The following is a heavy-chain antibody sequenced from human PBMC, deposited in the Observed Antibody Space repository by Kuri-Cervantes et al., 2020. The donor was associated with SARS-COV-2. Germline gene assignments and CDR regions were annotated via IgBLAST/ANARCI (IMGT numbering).Heavy chain of an antibody. Sequence: LSLTCAASGFTFSSYSMNWVRQAPGKGLEWVSVIYSGGSTYYADSVKGRFTISRHNSKNTLYLQMNSLRAEDTAVYYCARGSSSWYLGGMDVWGQGTTVTVSS. CDR1: GFTFSSYS. CDR2: IYSGGST. D-gene: IGHD6-13*01. V-gene: IGHV3-66*01. J-gene: IGHJ6*02. CDR3: ARGSSSWYLGGMDV.